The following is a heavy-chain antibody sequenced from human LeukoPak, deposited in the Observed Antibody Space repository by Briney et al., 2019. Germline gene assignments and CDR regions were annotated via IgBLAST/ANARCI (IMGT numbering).Heavy chain of an antibody. CDR2: ISDSGDST. CDR1: GFTFSTYA. CDR3: AKALEAVGTNWYDP. Sequence: GGSLRLSCAASGFTFSTYAMSWVRQAPGKGLEWVSAISDSGDSTYYADSVKGRFTISRDNSRNTLYLQMNSLRAEDTAVYYCAKALEAVGTNWYDPWGQGTLVIVSS. D-gene: IGHD6-13*01. J-gene: IGHJ5*02. V-gene: IGHV3-23*01.